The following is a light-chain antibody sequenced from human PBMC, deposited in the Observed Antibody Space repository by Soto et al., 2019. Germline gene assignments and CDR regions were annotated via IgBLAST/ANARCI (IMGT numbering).Light chain of an antibody. V-gene: IGLV1-40*01. CDR2: SNI. CDR3: QSYDSSLGGSKGV. Sequence: QSVLTQPPSMSGAPGQRVTISCTGSSSDIGAGYDVHWYQQFPGTAPKLLIYSNINRPSGVPDRFSGSKSGTSASLAITGLQAEDEADYHCQSYDSSLGGSKGVFGGGTKLTVL. J-gene: IGLJ3*02. CDR1: SSDIGAGYD.